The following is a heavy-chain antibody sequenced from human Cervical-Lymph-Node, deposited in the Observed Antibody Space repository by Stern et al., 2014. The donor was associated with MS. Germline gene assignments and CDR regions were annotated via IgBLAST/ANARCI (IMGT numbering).Heavy chain of an antibody. CDR1: GFTFSTYA. V-gene: IGHV3-23*04. Sequence: VQLVESGGGLVQPGGSLRLSCAASGFTFSTYAMSWVRQAPGKGLEWVSAISGGGGSTYYADSVKGRFTISRDNSKNTLYLQMNSLRAEDTALYYCARASSYCGADCYVDYWGQGTRVTVSS. CDR3: ARASSYCGADCYVDY. CDR2: ISGGGGST. J-gene: IGHJ4*02. D-gene: IGHD2-21*02.